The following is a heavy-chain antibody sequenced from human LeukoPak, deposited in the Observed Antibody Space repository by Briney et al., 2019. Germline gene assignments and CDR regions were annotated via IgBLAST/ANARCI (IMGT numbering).Heavy chain of an antibody. Sequence: GRSLRPSCAASGFTFSSHGMNSVRQAPGKWLEWVSGISPNGVITYYADSVKGRFTISRDNSKGTVYLQMDSLRPEDTAVYYCAKDDAWLQYGNWGRGTLVTVSS. CDR3: AKDDAWLQYGN. V-gene: IGHV3-23*01. D-gene: IGHD5-24*01. J-gene: IGHJ4*02. CDR2: ISPNGVIT. CDR1: GFTFSSHG.